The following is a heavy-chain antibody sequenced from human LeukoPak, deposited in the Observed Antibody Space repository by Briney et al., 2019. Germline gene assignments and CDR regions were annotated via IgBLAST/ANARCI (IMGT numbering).Heavy chain of an antibody. J-gene: IGHJ4*02. CDR2: ISWNSGSI. CDR1: GFTFDDYA. D-gene: IGHD3-3*01. V-gene: IGHV3-9*01. Sequence: SLRLSCAASGFTFDDYAMHWVRQAPGKGLEWVSGISWNSGSIGYADSVKGRFTISRDNAKNSLYLQMNSLRAEDTALYYCAKDRDFWSGYHFDYWGQGTLVTVSS. CDR3: AKDRDFWSGYHFDY.